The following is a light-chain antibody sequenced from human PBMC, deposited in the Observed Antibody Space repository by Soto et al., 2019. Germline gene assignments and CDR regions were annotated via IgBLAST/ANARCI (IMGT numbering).Light chain of an antibody. Sequence: CVLTQPPSGSGAPGQRVTSSCTWSSSNIGATYDVQWYQQLPGTAPKLLIYGNSNRPSGVPDRFSGSKSGTSASLAITGLQADDEADYYCQSYDSSLSAHYVFGTGTKVTVL. V-gene: IGLV1-40*01. CDR3: QSYDSSLSAHYV. CDR2: GNS. CDR1: SSNIGATYD. J-gene: IGLJ1*01.